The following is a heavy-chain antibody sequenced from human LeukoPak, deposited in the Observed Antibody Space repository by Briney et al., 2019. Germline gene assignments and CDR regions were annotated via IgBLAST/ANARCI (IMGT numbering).Heavy chain of an antibody. Sequence: ASVKVSCKPFGYTFNTYGITWVRQAPGQELEWMGWISPYNGNTNYAQKFQGRVTLTTDTSTSTAYMELRSLRSDDTAVYYCARDRGSSSYLDGWGQGTLVTVSS. D-gene: IGHD6-13*01. CDR1: GYTFNTYG. J-gene: IGHJ4*02. V-gene: IGHV1-18*01. CDR2: ISPYNGNT. CDR3: ARDRGSSSYLDG.